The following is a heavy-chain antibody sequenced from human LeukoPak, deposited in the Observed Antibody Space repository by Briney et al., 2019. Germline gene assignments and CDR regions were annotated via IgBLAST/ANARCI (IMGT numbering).Heavy chain of an antibody. CDR2: TSSDLNVK. J-gene: IGHJ4*02. D-gene: IGHD3-10*01. CDR1: GFTFRNYV. Sequence: GGSLRLSCAASGFTFRNYVIHWVRQAPGKGLEWVAVTSSDLNVKLYADSVKGRFTISRDNSRSTLNLQMNSLRPEDTAIYYCAREGYYGSGSPPSLYFDYWGQGTLVTVSS. V-gene: IGHV3-30-3*01. CDR3: AREGYYGSGSPPSLYFDY.